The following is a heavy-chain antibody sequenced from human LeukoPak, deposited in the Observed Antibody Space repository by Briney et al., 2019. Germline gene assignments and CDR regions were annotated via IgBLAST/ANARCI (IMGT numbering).Heavy chain of an antibody. D-gene: IGHD4-17*01. CDR1: GFTFRSYS. CDR2: ISSRSSYI. J-gene: IGHJ6*02. Sequence: PGGSLRLSCAASGFTFRSYSMNGVREAPGEGLEWVSSISSRSSYIYYAASVKGRFTISRDTAKNSLYLQMNSLRAEDTAVYYCARERDYSDRFGYYYAMDVWGQGTTVTVSS. V-gene: IGHV3-21*01. CDR3: ARERDYSDRFGYYYAMDV.